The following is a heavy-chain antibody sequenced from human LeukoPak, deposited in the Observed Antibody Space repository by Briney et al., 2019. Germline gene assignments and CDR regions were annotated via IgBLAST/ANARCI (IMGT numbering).Heavy chain of an antibody. D-gene: IGHD4-17*01. V-gene: IGHV1-2*02. Sequence: ASVKVSCKASGYTFTGYYMHWVRQAAGQGLEWMGWISPNSGGTNYAQKFQGRVTMTRDTSIRTAYMELSSLRSDDTAVYYCARDLLGSPNGGYGDFNIFDMWGQGTLVIVSS. CDR3: ARDLLGSPNGGYGDFNIFDM. J-gene: IGHJ4*02. CDR1: GYTFTGYY. CDR2: ISPNSGGT.